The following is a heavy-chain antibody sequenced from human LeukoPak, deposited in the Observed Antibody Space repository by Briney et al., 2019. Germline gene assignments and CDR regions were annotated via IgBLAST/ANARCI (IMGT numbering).Heavy chain of an antibody. D-gene: IGHD6-19*01. CDR3: ARASGIAVAGTLFGY. Sequence: SETLSLTCTVSGYSISSGYYWGWIRQPPGKGLEWIGSIYYSGSTYYNPSLKSRVTISVDTSKNQFSLKLSSVTAADTAVYYCARASGIAVAGTLFGYWGQGTLVTVSS. J-gene: IGHJ4*02. CDR2: IYYSGST. V-gene: IGHV4-38-2*02. CDR1: GYSISSGYY.